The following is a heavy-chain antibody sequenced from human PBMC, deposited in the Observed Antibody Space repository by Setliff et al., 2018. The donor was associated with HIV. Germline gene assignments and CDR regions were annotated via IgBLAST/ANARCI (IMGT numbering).Heavy chain of an antibody. CDR1: GASISSDT. V-gene: IGHV4-59*12. CDR2: IYHSGST. Sequence: SETLSLTCIVSGASISSDTWSWIRQPPGKGLEWIGYIYHSGSTYSNPSLKSRVIIAVDESKNQFSLKLSSVTAADTAVYYCMRDGSRTTGMTGYYYGVDVWGQGTTVTVSS. D-gene: IGHD1-1*01. CDR3: MRDGSRTTGMTGYYYGVDV. J-gene: IGHJ6*02.